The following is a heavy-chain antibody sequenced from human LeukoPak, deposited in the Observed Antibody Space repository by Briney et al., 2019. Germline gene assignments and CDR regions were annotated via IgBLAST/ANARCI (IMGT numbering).Heavy chain of an antibody. D-gene: IGHD2-15*01. Sequence: GASVKVSCKASGYTFTSHYIYWGRQAPGQGLEWRGVINPSGGSTNSAQKFQGRVSTTRDTSTSTVYMELSSLRSEDTAVYYCARAGLSNFRYYYHMDVWGKGTTVTVSS. V-gene: IGHV1-46*01. J-gene: IGHJ6*03. CDR2: INPSGGST. CDR1: GYTFTSHY. CDR3: ARAGLSNFRYYYHMDV.